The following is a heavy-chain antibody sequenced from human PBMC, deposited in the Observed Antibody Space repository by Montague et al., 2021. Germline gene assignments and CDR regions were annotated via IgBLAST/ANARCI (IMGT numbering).Heavy chain of an antibody. D-gene: IGHD6-13*01. CDR2: TSATGGGT. Sequence: SLRLSCPASGFTFSGYAMSWVRQAPGKGLEWVSGTSATGGGTFYADSVKGRFIISRDNSKNTLFLQMNSLRADDTAVYYCAKNRAAPGRSSFDYWGRGTLVTVSS. J-gene: IGHJ4*02. CDR1: GFTFSGYA. V-gene: IGHV3-23*01. CDR3: AKNRAAPGRSSFDY.